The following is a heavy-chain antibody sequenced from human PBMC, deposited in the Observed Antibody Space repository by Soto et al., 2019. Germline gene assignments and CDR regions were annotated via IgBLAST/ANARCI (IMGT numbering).Heavy chain of an antibody. V-gene: IGHV1-3*01. CDR1: GYTFTSYA. J-gene: IGHJ3*02. Sequence: QVQLVQSGAEVKKPGASVKVSCKASGYTFTSYAMHWVRQAPGQRLEWMGWINAGNGNTKYSQKLQGRVTITRDTTASTAYMELSSLRSEDTAVYYCAVVVPAAIDAFDIWGQGTMVTVSS. CDR2: INAGNGNT. CDR3: AVVVPAAIDAFDI. D-gene: IGHD2-2*01.